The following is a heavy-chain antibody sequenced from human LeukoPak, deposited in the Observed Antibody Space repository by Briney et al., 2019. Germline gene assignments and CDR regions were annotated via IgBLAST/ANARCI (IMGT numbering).Heavy chain of an antibody. D-gene: IGHD3-3*01. CDR2: INSNSGGT. CDR3: ARARFWSGYYDYYYYYMDV. Sequence: ASVKVSCKASGYTFTDHYIHWVRQAPGQGLQWMGWINSNSGGTDYAQKFQGRVTMTRDTSISTAYMELSRLRSDDTAVYYCARARFWSGYYDYYYYYMDVWGKGTTVTVSS. V-gene: IGHV1-2*02. CDR1: GYTFTDHY. J-gene: IGHJ6*03.